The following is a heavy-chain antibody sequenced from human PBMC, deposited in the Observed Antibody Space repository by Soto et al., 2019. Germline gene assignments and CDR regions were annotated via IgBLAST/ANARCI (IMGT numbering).Heavy chain of an antibody. J-gene: IGHJ6*02. CDR2: IIPIFGTA. D-gene: IGHD2-15*01. Sequence: ASVPVSCKASGGTFSSYAISWVRQAPGQGLEWMGGIIPIFGTANYAQKFQGRVTITADESTSTAYMELSSLRTEDQAAYYCANPKAADHRKAHLYGMDGWGQGAAVTV. V-gene: IGHV1-69*13. CDR3: ANPKAADHRKAHLYGMDG. CDR1: GGTFSSYA.